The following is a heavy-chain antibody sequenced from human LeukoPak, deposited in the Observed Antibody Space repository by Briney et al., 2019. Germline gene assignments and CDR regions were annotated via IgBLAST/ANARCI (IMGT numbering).Heavy chain of an antibody. CDR3: ARQEYCSGGSCYTWFDP. J-gene: IGHJ5*02. CDR2: IFPADSDT. V-gene: IGHV5-51*01. Sequence: GGSLKISCRASGYVFTTYWIGWVRQMPGKGLEWMGVIFPADSDTRYSPSFQGQVTISADKSISTAYLQWSSLKASDTAMYYCARQEYCSGGSCYTWFDPWGQGTLVTVSS. D-gene: IGHD2-15*01. CDR1: GYVFTTYW.